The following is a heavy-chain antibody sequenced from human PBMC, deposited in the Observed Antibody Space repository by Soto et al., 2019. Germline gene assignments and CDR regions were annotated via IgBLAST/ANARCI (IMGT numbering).Heavy chain of an antibody. J-gene: IGHJ6*02. Sequence: SSETLSLTCAVSSDSTITHNWSWILQTPWKGLEWIGYIFNIGTTSYNPSLWGRVSISMDTSTRQVSLRLSSVTAADTAVYYCVRQGIGRLHGLVDVWGQGTTVTVA. CDR3: VRQGIGRLHGLVDV. D-gene: IGHD5-12*01. V-gene: IGHV4-59*08. CDR2: IFNIGTT. CDR1: SDSTITHN.